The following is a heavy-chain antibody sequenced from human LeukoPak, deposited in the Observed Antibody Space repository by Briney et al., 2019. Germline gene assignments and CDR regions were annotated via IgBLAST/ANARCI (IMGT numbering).Heavy chain of an antibody. CDR2: ISSASGSI. V-gene: IGHV3-48*04. D-gene: IGHD2-2*01. CDR3: ARLPAYCSSTSCYYDY. CDR1: GFTFSSYS. J-gene: IGHJ4*02. Sequence: GGSLRLSCAASGFTFSSYSMNWVRQAPGKGLEWVSYISSASGSIYYADSVKGRFSISRDNTKNSLFLQMNSLRAEDTAVYYCARLPAYCSSTSCYYDYWGQGTLVTVSS.